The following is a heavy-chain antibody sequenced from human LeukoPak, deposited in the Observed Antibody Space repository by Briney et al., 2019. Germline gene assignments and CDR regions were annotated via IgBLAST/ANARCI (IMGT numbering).Heavy chain of an antibody. Sequence: GGSLRLSCAASGFPFSTYDMHWVRQAPDKGLQWVAVISSDGYRTDYPDSVRGRFTISRDNFKNTVDLQMISVTAEDTAMYFCAKGLGTGSVLARPLHYWGQGTLVTVSS. CDR1: GFPFSTYD. CDR3: AKGLGTGSVLARPLHY. J-gene: IGHJ4*02. D-gene: IGHD3-10*01. V-gene: IGHV3-30*18. CDR2: ISSDGYRT.